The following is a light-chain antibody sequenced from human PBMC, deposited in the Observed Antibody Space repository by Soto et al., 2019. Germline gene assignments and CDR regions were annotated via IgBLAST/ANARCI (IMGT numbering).Light chain of an antibody. J-gene: IGKJ3*01. CDR2: DAS. CDR1: QSVSSY. Sequence: EIVLTQSPATLSLSPGARATLACRASQSVSSYLAWYHQKPGQAPRLLSYDASNRATGIPARFSGSGSETEFTLTIGSLEPEDLGVYYCQQRSASPPFIVGPGTKVDIK. CDR3: QQRSASPPFI. V-gene: IGKV3-11*01.